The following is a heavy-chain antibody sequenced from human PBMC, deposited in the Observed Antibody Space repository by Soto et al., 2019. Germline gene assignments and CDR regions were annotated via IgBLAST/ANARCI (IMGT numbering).Heavy chain of an antibody. CDR1: GFTFSSYD. CDR2: IGTAGDT. CDR3: ARGIYDYIWGSYRSPKGGAFDI. D-gene: IGHD3-16*02. V-gene: IGHV3-13*01. J-gene: IGHJ3*02. Sequence: GGSLRLSCAASGFTFSSYDMHWVRQATGKGLEWVSAIGTAGDTYYPGSVKGRFTISRENAKNSLYLQMNSLRAGDTAVYYCARGIYDYIWGSYRSPKGGAFDIWGQGTMVTVSS.